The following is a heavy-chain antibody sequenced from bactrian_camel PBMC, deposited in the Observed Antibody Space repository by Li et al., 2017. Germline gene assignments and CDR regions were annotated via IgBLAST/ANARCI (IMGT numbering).Heavy chain of an antibody. CDR1: GLTTRYC. D-gene: IGHD2*01. J-gene: IGHJ4*01. V-gene: IGHV3S1*01. CDR2: LDNGDGST. CDR3: AAGPRLYGGGWNFERWYKY. Sequence: HVQLVESGGGSVEAGESLKLSCQMSGLTTRYCFGWFCQAPGKEREGVANLDNGDGSTKYADPVKGRFTISKDNAKNTLYLQMNNLTSDDTAMYYCAAGPRLYGGGWNFERWYKYWGQGTQVTV.